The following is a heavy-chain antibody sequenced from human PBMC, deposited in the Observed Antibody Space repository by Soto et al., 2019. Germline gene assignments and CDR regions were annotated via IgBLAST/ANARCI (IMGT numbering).Heavy chain of an antibody. V-gene: IGHV4-34*01. CDR2: INESGST. Sequence: QVQLQQWGAGLVKPSETLSLSCAVYGQSFSGHSWAWIRQPPGKGLEWIGEINESGSTYYNPSLKGRVTIPTDTSKNQFSLELRSVSAADTAAYFCARGSGIVALPGELEDVNYDYWGQGTLVNVSS. D-gene: IGHD1-1*01. CDR1: GQSFSGHS. J-gene: IGHJ4*02. CDR3: ARGSGIVALPGELEDVNYDY.